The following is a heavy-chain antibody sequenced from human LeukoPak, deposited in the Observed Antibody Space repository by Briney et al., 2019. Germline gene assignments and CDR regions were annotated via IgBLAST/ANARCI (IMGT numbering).Heavy chain of an antibody. CDR1: GFTFSSFG. Sequence: GRSLRLSCAASGFTFSSFGMHWVRQAPGKGLEWVSIISYDGSNNFYADSVKGRFTISRDNSKNTLYLQMNSLRAEDTAVYYCAKDIYSGTTVSSYGVDVWGQGTTVTVSS. J-gene: IGHJ6*02. CDR2: ISYDGSNN. V-gene: IGHV3-30*18. D-gene: IGHD4-17*01. CDR3: AKDIYSGTTVSSYGVDV.